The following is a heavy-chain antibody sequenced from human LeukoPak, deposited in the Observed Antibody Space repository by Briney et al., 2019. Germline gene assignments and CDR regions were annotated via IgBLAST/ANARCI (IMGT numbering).Heavy chain of an antibody. Sequence: SETLSLTCTVSGGSISSYYWSWIRQPPGKGLEWIGYIYYSGSTNYNPSLKSRVTISVDTSKNQFSLKLSSVTAADTAVYYCAREHPLGRFDPWGQGTLVTVSS. V-gene: IGHV4-59*01. D-gene: IGHD3-16*01. J-gene: IGHJ5*02. CDR1: GGSISSYY. CDR2: IYYSGST. CDR3: AREHPLGRFDP.